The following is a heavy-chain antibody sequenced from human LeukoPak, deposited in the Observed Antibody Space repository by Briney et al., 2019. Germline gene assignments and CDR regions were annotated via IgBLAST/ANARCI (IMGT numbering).Heavy chain of an antibody. D-gene: IGHD1-1*01. Sequence: GRSLRLSCAASGFTFDDYAMHWVRQAPGKGLEWVSGISWNSGSIGYADSVKGRFTISRDNAKNSLYLQMNSPRAEDTALYYCAKESGTDSIWGQGTMVTVSS. CDR2: ISWNSGSI. J-gene: IGHJ3*02. CDR1: GFTFDDYA. V-gene: IGHV3-9*01. CDR3: AKESGTDSI.